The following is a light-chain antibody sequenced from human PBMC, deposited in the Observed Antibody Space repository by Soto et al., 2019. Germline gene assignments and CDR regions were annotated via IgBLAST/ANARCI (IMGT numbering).Light chain of an antibody. Sequence: EIVMTQSPATLSVSPGETATLSCRASQSVTYNLAWYQQKPGQGPRLLIYGAFTRATGIPARFCGSGSGTEFTLTNSSLQSEDFAVYYCQQYKNWPPLTFGGGTKVEIK. J-gene: IGKJ4*01. CDR3: QQYKNWPPLT. V-gene: IGKV3-15*01. CDR2: GAF. CDR1: QSVTYN.